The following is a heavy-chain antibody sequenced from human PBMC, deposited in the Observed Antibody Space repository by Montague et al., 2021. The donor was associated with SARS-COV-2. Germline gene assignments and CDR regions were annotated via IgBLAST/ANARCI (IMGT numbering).Heavy chain of an antibody. Sequence: SLRLSCAASGSTFGDYGMSWVRQAPGKGLEWIAGTHRSGDTTDYADSVKGRFTISRDNARNSLDLQMNSLRAEDTALYYCVRGWSGGPFDCWGQGTLVTVSS. CDR1: GSTFGDYG. CDR2: THRSGDTT. CDR3: VRGWSGGPFDC. J-gene: IGHJ4*02. V-gene: IGHV3-20*04. D-gene: IGHD2-8*01.